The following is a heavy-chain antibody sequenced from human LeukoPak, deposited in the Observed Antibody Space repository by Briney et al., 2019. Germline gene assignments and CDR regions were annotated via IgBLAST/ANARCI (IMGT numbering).Heavy chain of an antibody. CDR1: GYTFTSNG. CDR2: ISAYNGNT. D-gene: IGHD3-9*01. Sequence: ASVKVSCKASGYTFTSNGISWVRQAPGQGLEWMGWISAYNGNTNYEQKLQGRVTMTTDTSTSTAYMELRSLRSDDTAVYYCARGLELRYFDWLSQLDWYFDLWGRGTLVTVSS. CDR3: ARGLELRYFDWLSQLDWYFDL. J-gene: IGHJ2*01. V-gene: IGHV1-18*01.